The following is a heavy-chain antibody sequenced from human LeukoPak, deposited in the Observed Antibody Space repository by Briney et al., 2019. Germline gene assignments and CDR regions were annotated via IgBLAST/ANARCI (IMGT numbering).Heavy chain of an antibody. J-gene: IGHJ4*02. Sequence: ASVKVSCKASGYTFTGYYMHWVRQAPGQGLEWMGWINPNSGGTNYAQKFQGRVTMTRDTSISTAYMELSGLRSDDTAVYYCARDQRGYAMTRYWGQGTLVTVSS. CDR2: INPNSGGT. CDR3: ARDQRGYAMTRY. V-gene: IGHV1-2*02. D-gene: IGHD5-12*01. CDR1: GYTFTGYY.